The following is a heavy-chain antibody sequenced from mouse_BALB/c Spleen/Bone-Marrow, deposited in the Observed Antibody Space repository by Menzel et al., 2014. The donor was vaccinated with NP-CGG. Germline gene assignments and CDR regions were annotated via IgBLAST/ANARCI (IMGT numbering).Heavy chain of an antibody. V-gene: IGHV4-1*02. J-gene: IGHJ2*01. D-gene: IGHD2-3*01. Sequence: EVKLVESGGGLVQPGGSLKLSCAASGFAFRRYWMSWVRQAPGKGLEWIGEINPESSTINYTPSLKDKFIISRDNAKNTLYLQMSKVRSEDTALYYCARLGYYGYFVDWGQGTTLTVSS. CDR3: ARLGYYGYFVD. CDR2: INPESSTI. CDR1: GFAFRRYW.